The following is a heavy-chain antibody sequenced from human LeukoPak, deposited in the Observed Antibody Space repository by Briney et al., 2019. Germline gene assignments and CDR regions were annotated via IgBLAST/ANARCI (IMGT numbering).Heavy chain of an antibody. J-gene: IGHJ3*02. CDR2: IRFDGRIK. V-gene: IGHV3-30*02. D-gene: IGHD1-26*01. CDR3: ARAGGTYYCIAFDI. Sequence: VGSLRLSCAASGFTFSNDGMHWVRQAPGKGLGWVAFIRFDGRIKYYAESVKGRFTISRDNATKSQYLQMNSARAEETPVYYSARAGGTYYCIAFDIWGQGTMVTVSS. CDR1: GFTFSNDG.